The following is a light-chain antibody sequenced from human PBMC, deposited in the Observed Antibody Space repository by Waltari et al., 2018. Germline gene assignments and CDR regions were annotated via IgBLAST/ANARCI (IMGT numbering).Light chain of an antibody. Sequence: DIQMTQSPSSLSASVGDRVTITCRASQGISNYLAWYQQKPGKVPKLLIYAASTLQSGVPSRFSGSGAGTEFTLTISSLQPEDVATYYCQKYNSAPRTFGQVTKVEIK. J-gene: IGKJ1*01. CDR1: QGISNY. CDR3: QKYNSAPRT. V-gene: IGKV1-27*01. CDR2: AAS.